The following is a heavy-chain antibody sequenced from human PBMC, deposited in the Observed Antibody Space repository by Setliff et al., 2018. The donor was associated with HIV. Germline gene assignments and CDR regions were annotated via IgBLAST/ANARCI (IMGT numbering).Heavy chain of an antibody. CDR3: ARGGDLPYYFLGMDV. CDR1: GFLMTAYG. J-gene: IGHJ6*02. V-gene: IGHV1-18*01. D-gene: IGHD2-21*02. Sequence: ASVKVSCKISGFLMTAYGINWVRQAPGQGPEWMGWFTSYNNKADFAPKFQGRVTLTTDTFTSTAYMELRSLRSDDTAVYYCARGGDLPYYFLGMDVWGQGTSVTVSS. CDR2: FTSYNNKA.